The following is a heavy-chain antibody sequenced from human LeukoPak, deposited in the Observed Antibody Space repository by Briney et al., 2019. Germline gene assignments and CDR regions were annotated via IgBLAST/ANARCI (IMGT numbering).Heavy chain of an antibody. D-gene: IGHD1-26*01. Sequence: PGGSLRLSCAASGLTFSSYVMSWVRQAPGKGLDWVSAISGSGGSTYYADSVKGRFTISRDNSKNTLYLQMNSLRAEDTAVYYCAKWGATTEGYFDYWGQGTLVTVSS. J-gene: IGHJ4*02. CDR1: GLTFSSYV. CDR2: ISGSGGST. V-gene: IGHV3-23*01. CDR3: AKWGATTEGYFDY.